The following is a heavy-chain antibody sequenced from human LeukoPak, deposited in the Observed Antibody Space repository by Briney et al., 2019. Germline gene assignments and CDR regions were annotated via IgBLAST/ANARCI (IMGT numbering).Heavy chain of an antibody. D-gene: IGHD5-12*01. V-gene: IGHV3-23*01. CDR3: AKGGIKADRIVATKYYFDY. CDR2: ISGSGGST. J-gene: IGHJ4*02. Sequence: TGGSLRLSCAASGFTFSSYGMSWVRQAPGKGLEWVSAISGSGGSTYYAASVRGRFTISRDNSKNSLYMQMNSLRAEDTAVYYCAKGGIKADRIVATKYYFDYWGQGTLVTVSS. CDR1: GFTFSSYG.